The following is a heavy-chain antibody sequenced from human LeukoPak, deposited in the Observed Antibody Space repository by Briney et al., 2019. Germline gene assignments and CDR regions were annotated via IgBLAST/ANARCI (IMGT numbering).Heavy chain of an antibody. J-gene: IGHJ5*02. Sequence: ASVKVSCKASGSTFSDYHINWVRQAPGQGLEWMGWINPNSGGTNYAQKFQGRVTMTRDTSISTAYMELSRLRSDDTAVYYCARVFSTENGRLANWFDPWGQGTLVTVSS. CDR3: ARVFSTENGRLANWFDP. D-gene: IGHD2-15*01. V-gene: IGHV1-2*02. CDR2: INPNSGGT. CDR1: GSTFSDYH.